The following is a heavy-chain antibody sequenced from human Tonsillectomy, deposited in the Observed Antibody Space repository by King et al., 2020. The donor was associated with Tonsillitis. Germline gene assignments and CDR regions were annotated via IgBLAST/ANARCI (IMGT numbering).Heavy chain of an antibody. CDR2: FKSRTSYT. D-gene: IGHD5-12*01. V-gene: IGHV3-11*05. Sequence: VQLVESGGGLVKPGGSLRLSCAASGFTLSDYHMSWIRQAPGKGLEWVSYFKSRTSYTNYADSLKGRFTISRDNAKNSLYLQMNSLNAEDTAVYYCARTYSGYEMYYFDYWGQGTLVTVSS. CDR3: ARTYSGYEMYYFDY. CDR1: GFTLSDYH. J-gene: IGHJ4*02.